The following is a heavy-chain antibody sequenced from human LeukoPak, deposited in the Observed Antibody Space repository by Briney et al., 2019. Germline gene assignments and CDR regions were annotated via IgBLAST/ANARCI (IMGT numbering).Heavy chain of an antibody. CDR2: IYPGDSDA. V-gene: IGHV5-51*01. CDR3: ATLPRGYYDSSGYYFPMYYFDY. CDR1: GYSFTSYW. J-gene: IGHJ4*02. Sequence: GESLKISCKGSGYSFTSYWIGWVRQMPGKGLEWMGIIYPGDSDARYSPSFQVQVTILADKSISTAYLQWSSLKASDTAMYYCATLPRGYYDSSGYYFPMYYFDYWGQGTLVTVSS. D-gene: IGHD3-22*01.